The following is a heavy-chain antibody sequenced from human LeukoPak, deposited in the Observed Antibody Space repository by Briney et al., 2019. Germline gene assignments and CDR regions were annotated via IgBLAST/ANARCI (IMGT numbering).Heavy chain of an antibody. CDR3: ARGFVGEACWFDP. J-gene: IGHJ5*02. V-gene: IGHV4-30-2*01. D-gene: IGHD3-10*01. CDR2: IYNSVTT. CDR1: GKSMTSDGYS. Sequence: TLSLTCDVSGKSMTSDGYSWNWIRQPPGKGLEWIGYIYNSVTTYYHPSLKSRGTMSVDRSKNQFSLKLTSVTAADTAVYYCARGFVGEACWFDPWGQGTLVTVSS.